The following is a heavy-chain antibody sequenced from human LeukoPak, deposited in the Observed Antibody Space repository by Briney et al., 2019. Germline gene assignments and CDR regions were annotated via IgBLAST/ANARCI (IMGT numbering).Heavy chain of an antibody. CDR3: ARDKSNGIGIVY. Sequence: ATVKVSCKASGYTFRNYYIHWVRQAPGHGLEYMGWINFNRGDTNYAEKFQGRVTMTRDTSIDTVYMDLSSLRSDDTALYYCARDKSNGIGIVYWGQGTPVTVSS. J-gene: IGHJ4*02. CDR2: INFNRGDT. D-gene: IGHD1-26*01. CDR1: GYTFRNYY. V-gene: IGHV1-2*02.